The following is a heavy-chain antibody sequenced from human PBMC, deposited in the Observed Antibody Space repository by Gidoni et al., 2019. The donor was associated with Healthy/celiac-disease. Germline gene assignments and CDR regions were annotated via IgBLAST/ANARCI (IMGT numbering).Heavy chain of an antibody. CDR3: AVTLYHTTPDY. J-gene: IGHJ4*02. Sequence: QVQLVPSGAEVKTPGASVKVSCKASGYTFTGYYMHWVRQAPGQGLEWMGWINPNSGGTNYAQKCQGRVTMTRDTSISTAYMELSRLRSDDTAVYYCAVTLYHTTPDYWGQGTLVTVSS. D-gene: IGHD1-1*01. CDR1: GYTFTGYY. V-gene: IGHV1-2*02. CDR2: INPNSGGT.